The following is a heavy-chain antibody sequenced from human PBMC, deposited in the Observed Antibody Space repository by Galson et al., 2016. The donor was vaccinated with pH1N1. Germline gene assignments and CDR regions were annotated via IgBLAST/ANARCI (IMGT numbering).Heavy chain of an antibody. CDR1: GFTFSTYW. V-gene: IGHV3-7*03. CDR2: INQDGSEK. CDR3: ARRYFDY. J-gene: IGHJ4*02. Sequence: SLRLSCAASGFTFSTYWMHWVRQAPGKGLEWVANINQDGSEKYNVDSVKGRFTISRDNAKNSLVLQMNSLRAEDTAVYYCARRYFDYWGQGTLVSVSS.